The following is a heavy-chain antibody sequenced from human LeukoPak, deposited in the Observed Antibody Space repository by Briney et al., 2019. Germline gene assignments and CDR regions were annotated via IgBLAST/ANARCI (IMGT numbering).Heavy chain of an antibody. CDR2: ISSNGGST. CDR1: GFTVSSNY. Sequence: GGSLRLSCAASGFTVSSNYMSWVRQAPGKGLEYVSAISSNGGSTYYANSVKGRFTISRDNSKNTLYLQMGSLRAEDMAVYYCARGIDGYNWYYFDYWGQGTLVTVSS. V-gene: IGHV3-64*01. J-gene: IGHJ4*02. D-gene: IGHD5-24*01. CDR3: ARGIDGYNWYYFDY.